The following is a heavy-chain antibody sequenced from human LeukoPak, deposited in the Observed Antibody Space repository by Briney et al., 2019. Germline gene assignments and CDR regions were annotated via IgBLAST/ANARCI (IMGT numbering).Heavy chain of an antibody. CDR3: SRWFEAARMSYYYGMDV. J-gene: IGHJ6*04. CDR2: IYYSGST. V-gene: IGHV4-59*01. D-gene: IGHD2-15*01. CDR1: GGSISSYY. Sequence: SETLSLTCTVSGGSISSYYWSWIRQPPGKGLEWLGYIYYSGSTNYNSSLKSRVPISVDTSKNQFSLKLSSVTAADTAVYYCSRWFEAARMSYYYGMDVWGKGTTVTVSS.